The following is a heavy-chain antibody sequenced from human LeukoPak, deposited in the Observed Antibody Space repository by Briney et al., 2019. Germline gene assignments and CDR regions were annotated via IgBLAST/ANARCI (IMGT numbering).Heavy chain of an antibody. Sequence: GGSLRLSCAASGLTFSSYGMRWVRQAPGKGLEWVAFIRYDGSNKYYADSVKGRFTISRDNSKNTLYLQMNSLRAEDTAVYYCATNGGLGYCSGGSCLLIDYWGQGTLVTVSS. D-gene: IGHD2-15*01. CDR3: ATNGGLGYCSGGSCLLIDY. CDR1: GLTFSSYG. V-gene: IGHV3-30*02. J-gene: IGHJ4*02. CDR2: IRYDGSNK.